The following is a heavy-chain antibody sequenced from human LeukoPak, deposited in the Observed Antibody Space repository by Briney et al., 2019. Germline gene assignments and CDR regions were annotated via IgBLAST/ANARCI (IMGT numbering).Heavy chain of an antibody. J-gene: IGHJ4*02. CDR3: ARSPITMVRGDPNYYFDY. V-gene: IGHV1-69*13. Sequence: SVKVSCKASGGTFSSYAISWVRQAPGQGLEWMGGIIPIFGTANYAQKFQGRVTITVDESTSTAYMELSSLRSEDTAVYYCARSPITMVRGDPNYYFDYWGQGTLVTVSS. CDR1: GGTFSSYA. CDR2: IIPIFGTA. D-gene: IGHD3-10*01.